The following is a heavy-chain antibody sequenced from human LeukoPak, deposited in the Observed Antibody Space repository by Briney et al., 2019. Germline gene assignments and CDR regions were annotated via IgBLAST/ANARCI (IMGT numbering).Heavy chain of an antibody. D-gene: IGHD1-1*01. Sequence: PGRSLRLSCAASGFSFSSYAMRWVRQAPGKGLEWVAVIAYDGTNAYYADSVKGRFTISTDTSKNTLFMQMNSLRPEDTAVYYCAGLALVAVRDYWGQGTLVSDSS. CDR2: IAYDGTNA. J-gene: IGHJ4*02. CDR3: AGLALVAVRDY. V-gene: IGHV3-30-3*01. CDR1: GFSFSSYA.